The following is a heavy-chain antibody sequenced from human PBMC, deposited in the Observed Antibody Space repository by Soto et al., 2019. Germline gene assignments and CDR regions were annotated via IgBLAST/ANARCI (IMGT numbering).Heavy chain of an antibody. CDR1: GGSISSGDYY. V-gene: IGHV4-30-4*01. CDR2: IYYSGST. Sequence: QVQLQESGPGLVKPSQTLSLTCTVSGGSISSGDYYWSWIRQPPGKGLEWIGYIYYSGSTYYNPSLKSRVTISVDTSKNQFSLKLSSVTAADTAVYYCARDTGLRFLEWPTLDYLGQGTLVTVSS. CDR3: ARDTGLRFLEWPTLDY. J-gene: IGHJ4*02. D-gene: IGHD3-3*01.